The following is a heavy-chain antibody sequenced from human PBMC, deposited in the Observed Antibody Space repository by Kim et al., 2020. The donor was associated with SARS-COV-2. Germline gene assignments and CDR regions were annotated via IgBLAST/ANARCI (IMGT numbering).Heavy chain of an antibody. CDR2: ISDTGNT. V-gene: IGHV4-61*08. D-gene: IGHD3-10*01. CDR3: ARGSGGTSGFDY. CDR1: GDSVSSGGNF. J-gene: IGHJ4*02. Sequence: SETLSLTCTVSGDSVSSGGNFWSWIRQPPVKGLEWIAYISDTGNTKYGPALTSGDTISIDASKNQFSLRLTSVTAADTAIYYCARGSGGTSGFDYWGQGTLITVSS.